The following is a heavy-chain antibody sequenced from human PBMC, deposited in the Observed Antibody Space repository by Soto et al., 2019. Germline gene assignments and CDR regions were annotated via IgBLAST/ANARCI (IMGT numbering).Heavy chain of an antibody. D-gene: IGHD2-15*01. V-gene: IGHV3-13*01. J-gene: IGHJ4*02. Sequence: EVQLVESGGGLVQPGGSLRLSCAGSGFTFSGFDMHWVRQPTGKGLEWVSTIGTAGDTYYAVSVKGRFTISRDNAKNSLSLQMNSLRAGDTAVYFCARGQEVGAHFFDSWGQGTQVTVSS. CDR2: IGTAGDT. CDR1: GFTFSGFD. CDR3: ARGQEVGAHFFDS.